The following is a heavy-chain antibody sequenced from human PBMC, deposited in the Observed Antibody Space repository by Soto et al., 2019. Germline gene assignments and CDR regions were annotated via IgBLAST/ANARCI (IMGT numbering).Heavy chain of an antibody. CDR3: ARQIFAADY. CDR1: GGPFDHAA. D-gene: IGHD3-9*01. Sequence: QVQLVQSGAEVKKPGSSVKVSCEAPGGPFDHAAITWVRQAPGQGLEWVGGINPMFNSTHYAQKFQGRVTITADAVTSTAFMELRGLTSDDTAVYYCARQIFAADYWGQGTLLVVSS. CDR2: INPMFNST. V-gene: IGHV1-69*01. J-gene: IGHJ4*02.